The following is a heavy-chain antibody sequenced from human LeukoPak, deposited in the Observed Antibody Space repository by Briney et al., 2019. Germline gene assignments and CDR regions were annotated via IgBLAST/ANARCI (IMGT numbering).Heavy chain of an antibody. CDR3: ARSRISAAGTFDY. V-gene: IGHV4-59*08. CDR1: GGPISSYY. Sequence: SDTLSLTCSVSGGPISSYYWSWLRQPPGKGLEWIGYIYYSGSTNYNPSLKSRVTISVDTSKNQFSLKLSSVTAADTAVYYCARSRISAAGTFDYWGQGTLVTVSS. CDR2: IYYSGST. D-gene: IGHD6-13*01. J-gene: IGHJ4*02.